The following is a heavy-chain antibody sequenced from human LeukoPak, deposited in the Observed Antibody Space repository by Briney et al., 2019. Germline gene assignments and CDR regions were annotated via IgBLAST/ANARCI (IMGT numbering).Heavy chain of an antibody. CDR1: GYTFNAYT. V-gene: IGHV1-18*01. CDR2: ISTYNGNT. J-gene: IGHJ4*02. CDR3: ARDENVWGSHVMVDY. Sequence: ASVKVSCKASGYTFNAYTISWVRQAPGQGLEWMGWISTYNGNTNYAQKFQDRVTMTRDTSTSTAFMELRSLRSDDTAVYYCARDENVWGSHVMVDYWGQGTLVTVSS. D-gene: IGHD3-16*01.